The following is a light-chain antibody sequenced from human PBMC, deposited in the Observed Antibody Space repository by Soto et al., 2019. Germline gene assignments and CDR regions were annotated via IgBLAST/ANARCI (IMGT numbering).Light chain of an antibody. V-gene: IGKV3-20*01. CDR2: GAS. Sequence: EIVLTQSPGTLSLSPGERATLSCRASQSVSSSYLAWYQQKPGQAPRLLIYGASSRATGFPDRFSGSGSGTDFTLTISRWEPEDFAVYYCQRYGSSPPWTFGQGHKVEMK. J-gene: IGKJ1*01. CDR1: QSVSSSY. CDR3: QRYGSSPPWT.